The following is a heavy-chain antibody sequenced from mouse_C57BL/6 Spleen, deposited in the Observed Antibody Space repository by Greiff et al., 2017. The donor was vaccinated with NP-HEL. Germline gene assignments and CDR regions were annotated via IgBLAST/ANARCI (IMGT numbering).Heavy chain of an antibody. V-gene: IGHV1-9*01. CDR2: ILPGSGST. CDR1: GYTFTGYW. D-gene: IGHD1-1*01. J-gene: IGHJ2*01. CDR3: ARGSNLLLRPVARDDFDY. Sequence: VKLQESGAELMKPGASVKLSCKATGYTFTGYWIEWVKQRPGHGLEWIGEILPGSGSTNYTEKFKGQATFTAETSSNTAYMQLSSLTTEDSAIYYCARGSNLLLRPVARDDFDYWGQGTTLTVSS.